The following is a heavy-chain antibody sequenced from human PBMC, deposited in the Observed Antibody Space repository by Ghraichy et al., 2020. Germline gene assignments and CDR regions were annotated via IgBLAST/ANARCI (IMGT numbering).Heavy chain of an antibody. Sequence: GGSLRLSCAASGFSFNNYWTHWVRQAPGKGLVWVSRINSDGRDTTYSDSVKGRFTISRDNARNTLYLQMNSLRAEDTAVYYCAREYCRGGRCYFGTGGSHFDYWGQGTLVTVSS. D-gene: IGHD2-15*01. CDR1: GFSFNNYW. CDR3: AREYCRGGRCYFGTGGSHFDY. CDR2: INSDGRDT. V-gene: IGHV3-74*03. J-gene: IGHJ4*02.